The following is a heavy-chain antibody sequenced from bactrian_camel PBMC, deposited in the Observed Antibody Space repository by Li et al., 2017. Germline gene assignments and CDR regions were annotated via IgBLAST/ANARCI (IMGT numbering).Heavy chain of an antibody. J-gene: IGHJ4*01. V-gene: IGHV3S1*01. CDR1: GFTFSSYW. D-gene: IGHD3*01. CDR2: INTGGGTT. CDR3: APDPRGSAY. Sequence: LVESGGGLVQPGGSLRLSCAASGFTFSSYWMYWVRQAPGKGLKWVSVINTGGGTTDYADSVKGRFTISRDNAKNTLYLQMNSLKIEDTAVYYCAPDPRGSAYWGQGTQVTVS.